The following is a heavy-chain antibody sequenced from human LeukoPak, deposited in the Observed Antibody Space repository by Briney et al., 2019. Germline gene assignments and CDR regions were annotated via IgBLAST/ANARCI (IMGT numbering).Heavy chain of an antibody. CDR1: GFTFSSYG. V-gene: IGHV3-30*18. CDR3: AKSGGRAMVPVYNGMDV. CDR2: ISYDGSNK. J-gene: IGHJ6*02. D-gene: IGHD5-18*01. Sequence: GGSLRLSCAASGFTFSSYGMHWVRQAPGKGLEWVAVISYDGSNKYYADSAKGRFTISRDNSKNTLHLQMNSLRAEDTAVYYCAKSGGRAMVPVYNGMDVWGQGTTVTVSS.